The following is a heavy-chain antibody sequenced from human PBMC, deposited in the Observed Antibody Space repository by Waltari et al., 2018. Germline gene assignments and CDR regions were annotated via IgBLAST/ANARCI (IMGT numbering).Heavy chain of an antibody. CDR2: MSGRGGST. CDR1: GFTFSSYA. D-gene: IGHD5-12*01. Sequence: EVQLVASGGGLVQPGGSLRLSCAATGFTFSSYAMSLVRQAPGRGREWVAAMSGRGGSTYYAASVKTQYTISIDNCNNTLCHQMKSLSAEDTAIYYCAKAAGSGYFKVLYYYFYSMDVWGKGTTVTVSS. CDR3: AKAAGSGYFKVLYYYFYSMDV. V-gene: IGHV3-23*04. J-gene: IGHJ6*03.